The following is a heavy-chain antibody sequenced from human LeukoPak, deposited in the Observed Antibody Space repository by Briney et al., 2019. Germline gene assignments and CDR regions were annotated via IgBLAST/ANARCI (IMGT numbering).Heavy chain of an antibody. CDR1: GGTFSSYA. V-gene: IGHV1-69*04. CDR3: ASTYYYDSSGYRRWFDP. CDR2: IIPILGIA. D-gene: IGHD3-22*01. J-gene: IGHJ5*02. Sequence: ASVKVSCKASGGTFSSYAISWVRQAPGQGLEWMGRIIPILGIANYAQKFQGRVTITADKSTSTAYMELSSLRSEDTAVYYCASTYYYDSSGYRRWFDPWGQGTLVTVSP.